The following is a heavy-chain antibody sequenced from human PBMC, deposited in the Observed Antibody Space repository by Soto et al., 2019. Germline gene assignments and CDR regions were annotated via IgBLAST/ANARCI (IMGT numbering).Heavy chain of an antibody. D-gene: IGHD3-3*01. CDR1: GFTFSGSA. CDR3: SRQASDFWSGKPQYYMDV. Sequence: EVQLVESGGGLVQPGGSLKLSCAASGFTFSGSAMHWVRQASGKGLEWVGRIRSKPNNYATAYGASVKGRFTISRDDSKNTAYLQMNSLNTEDTAVYYCSRQASDFWSGKPQYYMDVWGKGTTVTDSS. CDR2: IRSKPNNYAT. V-gene: IGHV3-73*01. J-gene: IGHJ6*03.